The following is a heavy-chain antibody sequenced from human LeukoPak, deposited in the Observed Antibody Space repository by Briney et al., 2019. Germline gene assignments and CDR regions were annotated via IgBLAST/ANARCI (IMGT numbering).Heavy chain of an antibody. CDR2: FDPEDGET. J-gene: IGHJ5*02. CDR1: GYTLTELS. V-gene: IGHV1-24*01. Sequence: GASVKVSCKVSGYTLTELSMHWVRQAPGKGLEWMGGFDPEDGETIYAQKFQGRVTMTEDTSTDTAYMELSSLRSEDTAVYYCARRIGFTMVRGDTFDPWGQGTLVTVSS. D-gene: IGHD3-10*01. CDR3: ARRIGFTMVRGDTFDP.